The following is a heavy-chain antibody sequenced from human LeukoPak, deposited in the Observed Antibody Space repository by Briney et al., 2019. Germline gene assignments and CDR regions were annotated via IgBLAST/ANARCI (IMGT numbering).Heavy chain of an antibody. D-gene: IGHD3-10*01. Sequence: ASVKVSCKASGGSFSSYSISWVRQAPGQGLEWMGGIIPIFDTPNYAQKFQNRLTITADESTNTAYMELSSLRSDDTAVYFCARDLRAGSVSLAGPAYWGQGTLVTVSS. CDR1: GGSFSSYS. CDR3: ARDLRAGSVSLAGPAY. J-gene: IGHJ4*02. V-gene: IGHV1-69*13. CDR2: IIPIFDTP.